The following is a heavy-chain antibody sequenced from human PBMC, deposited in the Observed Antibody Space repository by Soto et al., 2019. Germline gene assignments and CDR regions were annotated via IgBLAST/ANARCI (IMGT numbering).Heavy chain of an antibody. D-gene: IGHD6-13*01. CDR2: IGGSGYRT. CDR3: ATDRGQQLGGGTFDI. CDR1: GFTFSTYA. Sequence: EVQLLESGGGLVQPGGSLRLSCAASGFTFSTYAMSWVRQAPGKGLKWVSAIGGSGYRTFYADSVKGRFTISRDNSKNAQSMRMTSLRAEDTAVDYCATDRGQQLGGGTFDIWGQGTMFTLSS. V-gene: IGHV3-23*01. J-gene: IGHJ3*02.